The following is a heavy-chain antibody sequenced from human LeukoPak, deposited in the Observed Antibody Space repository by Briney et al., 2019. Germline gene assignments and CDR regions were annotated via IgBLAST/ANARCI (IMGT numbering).Heavy chain of an antibody. D-gene: IGHD4-17*01. J-gene: IGHJ4*02. V-gene: IGHV1-46*01. CDR2: INPSGGST. CDR1: GYTFTSYY. CDR3: ARNPVTTKYFDY. Sequence: ASVKVSCKASGYTFTSYYMHWVRQAPGQGLEWMGIINPSGGSTRYPQKFQGRVTMTRDTSTSTVYMELSSLRSEDTAVYYCARNPVTTKYFDYWGQGTLVTVSS.